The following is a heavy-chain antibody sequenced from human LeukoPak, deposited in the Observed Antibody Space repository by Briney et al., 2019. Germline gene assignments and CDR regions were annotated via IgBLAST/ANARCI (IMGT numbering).Heavy chain of an antibody. CDR2: IYYSGST. J-gene: IGHJ4*02. CDR1: GGSISIYY. CDR3: ARVYSSGYCDY. Sequence: SETLSLTCTVSGGSISIYYWSWIRQPPGKGLEWIGYIYYSGSTNYNPSLKSRVTISVDTSKNQFSLKLSSVTAADTAVYYCARVYSSGYCDYWGQGTLVTVSS. V-gene: IGHV4-59*01. D-gene: IGHD6-19*01.